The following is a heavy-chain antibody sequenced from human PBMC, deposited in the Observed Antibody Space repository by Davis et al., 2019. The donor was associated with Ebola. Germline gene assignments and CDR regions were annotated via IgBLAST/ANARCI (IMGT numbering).Heavy chain of an antibody. V-gene: IGHV4-31*03. Sequence: LRLSCTVSGGSISSGGYYWSWIRQHPGKGLEWIGYIYYSGSTYYNPSLKSRVTISVDTSKNQFSLKLSSVTAADTAVYYCARDGGRHWYFDLWGRGTLVTVSP. CDR2: IYYSGST. CDR3: ARDGGRHWYFDL. J-gene: IGHJ2*01. CDR1: GGSISSGGYY. D-gene: IGHD3-16*01.